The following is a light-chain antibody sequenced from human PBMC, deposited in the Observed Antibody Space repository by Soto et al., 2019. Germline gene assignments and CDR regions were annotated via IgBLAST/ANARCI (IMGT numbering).Light chain of an antibody. CDR1: SSDVGGYIF. CDR3: VSYAGGTYV. Sequence: QSVLTQPPSASGSPGQSVTISCTGTSSDVGGYIFVSWYQQHAGKAPKLMIYDVNKRPSGVPDRFSGSKSDNTASLTVSGLQAEDEADYYCVSYAGGTYVFGTRTKVTVL. V-gene: IGLV2-8*01. CDR2: DVN. J-gene: IGLJ1*01.